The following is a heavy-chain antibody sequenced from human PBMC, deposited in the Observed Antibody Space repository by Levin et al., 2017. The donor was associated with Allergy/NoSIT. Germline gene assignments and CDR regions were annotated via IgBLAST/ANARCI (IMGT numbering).Heavy chain of an antibody. J-gene: IGHJ4*02. CDR2: IYWDDNV. CDR3: AHRRPYYFNF. CDR1: GFSLSASGVG. Sequence: GSGPTLVKPTQTLTLTCTFSGFSLSASGVGVGWIRQPPGGALEWLAVIYWDDNVHYSPSLQSRLTVTKDTSKNQVILTMSNMDPVDTATYYCAHRRPYYFNFWGQGTLVTVSS. V-gene: IGHV2-5*02.